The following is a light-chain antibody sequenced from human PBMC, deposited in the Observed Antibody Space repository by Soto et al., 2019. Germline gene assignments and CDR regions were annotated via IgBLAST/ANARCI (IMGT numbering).Light chain of an antibody. CDR3: QQYSDHWT. J-gene: IGKJ1*01. CDR1: RSIINW. CDR2: KAS. Sequence: DIQLTQSPSTLSASVGDRVTIICRASRSIINWLAWYKQKSGKGPKLLIYKASNLQTGVPSRLSGSGYGTEFTLTISSMKPDDVATYYCQQYSDHWTFGQGTKVDIK. V-gene: IGKV1-5*03.